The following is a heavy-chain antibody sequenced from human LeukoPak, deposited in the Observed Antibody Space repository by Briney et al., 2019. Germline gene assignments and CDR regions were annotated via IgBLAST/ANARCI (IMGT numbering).Heavy chain of an antibody. J-gene: IGHJ5*02. CDR1: GYLLNNYW. Sequence: LGESLKISCKCSGYLLNNYWIGGVRQLPGKGLEWMGIIYPGDSDTRYSPSFEGQVTISADKSISTAYLQWSSLRTSDTAIYYCARRTSGLRYDTWGQGTLVTVSS. CDR3: ARRTSGLRYDT. V-gene: IGHV5-51*01. CDR2: IYPGDSDT. D-gene: IGHD1-7*01.